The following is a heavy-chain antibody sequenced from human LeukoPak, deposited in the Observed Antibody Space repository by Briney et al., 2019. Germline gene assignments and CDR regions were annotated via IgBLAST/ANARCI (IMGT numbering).Heavy chain of an antibody. V-gene: IGHV3-74*01. J-gene: IGHJ4*02. Sequence: GGSLRLSCAASGFSFSTQRMHWVRQAPGKGLVWVSYINIDERITGYADSVKGRFTISRDDVKNMLYLQMNSLRVEDTGLYYCSTVEHFWGQGTLVTVSS. CDR1: GFSFSTQR. D-gene: IGHD1/OR15-1a*01. CDR3: STVEHF. CDR2: INIDERIT.